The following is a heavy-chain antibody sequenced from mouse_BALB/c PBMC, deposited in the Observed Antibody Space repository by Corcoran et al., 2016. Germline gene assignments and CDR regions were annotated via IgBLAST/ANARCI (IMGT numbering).Heavy chain of an antibody. V-gene: IGHV14-3*02. Sequence: EVQLQQSGAELVKPGASVKLSCTASGFNIKDTYMHWVKQMPEQGLEGIGRIDPANGNTKYDPKFQGKATITADTSSNTAYLQLSSLTSEDTAVYYCARWDWYFDVWGAGTTVTVSS. J-gene: IGHJ1*01. CDR1: GFNIKDTY. CDR2: IDPANGNT. CDR3: ARWDWYFDV.